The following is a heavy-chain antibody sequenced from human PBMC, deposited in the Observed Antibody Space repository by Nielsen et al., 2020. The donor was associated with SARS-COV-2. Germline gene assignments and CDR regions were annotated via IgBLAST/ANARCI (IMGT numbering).Heavy chain of an antibody. CDR2: ISSGSSTM. J-gene: IGHJ4*02. CDR1: GFAFSVYG. Sequence: GESLKISCAASGFAFSVYGMNWVRHTPGKGLEWLSYISSGSSTMYYADSVKGRFTISRDNAKNSLYLRMNSLRAEDTAVYYCTRGYCSSASCSYFDHWGQGTLVTVSS. CDR3: TRGYCSSASCSYFDH. D-gene: IGHD2-2*01. V-gene: IGHV3-48*01.